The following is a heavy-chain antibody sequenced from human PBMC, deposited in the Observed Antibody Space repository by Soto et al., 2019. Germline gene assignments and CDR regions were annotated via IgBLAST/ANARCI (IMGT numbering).Heavy chain of an antibody. CDR3: ARGEMVRGNYYYYGMDV. CDR2: MNPNSGNT. D-gene: IGHD3-10*01. Sequence: GASVKVSCKASGYTFTSYDINWVRQATGQGLEWMGWMNPNSGNTGYAQKFQGRVTMTRNTSISTAYMELSSLRSEDTAVYYCARGEMVRGNYYYYGMDVWGQGTTVTVSS. CDR1: GYTFTSYD. V-gene: IGHV1-8*01. J-gene: IGHJ6*02.